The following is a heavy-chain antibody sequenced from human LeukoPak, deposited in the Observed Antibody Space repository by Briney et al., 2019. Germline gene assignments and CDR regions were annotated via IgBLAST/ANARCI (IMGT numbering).Heavy chain of an antibody. V-gene: IGHV4-59*01. CDR1: GGSISSYH. J-gene: IGHJ4*02. D-gene: IGHD4-23*01. CDR2: IYYSGST. Sequence: SETLSLTCTVSGGSISSYHWSWLRQPPGKGLEWIGYIYYSGSTNYNPSLKSRVTISVDTSKNQFSLKLSSVTAADTAVYYCARVQAYGGKGYFDYWGQGTLVTVSS. CDR3: ARVQAYGGKGYFDY.